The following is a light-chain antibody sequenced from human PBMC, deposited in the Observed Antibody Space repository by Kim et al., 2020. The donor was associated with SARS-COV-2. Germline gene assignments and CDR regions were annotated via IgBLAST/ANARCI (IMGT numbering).Light chain of an antibody. CDR3: QVWASSTVV. CDR1: NIGRKN. J-gene: IGLJ2*01. V-gene: IGLV3-9*01. Sequence: SYELTQPLSVSVALGQTARITCGGNNIGRKNVHWYQQKPGQAPVLVIYRDSNRPSGIPERFSGSNSGNTATLTISRDQAGDEADYYCQVWASSTVVLGGG. CDR2: RDS.